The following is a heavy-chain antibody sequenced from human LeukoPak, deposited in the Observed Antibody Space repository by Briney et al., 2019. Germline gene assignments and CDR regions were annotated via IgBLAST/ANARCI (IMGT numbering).Heavy chain of an antibody. CDR3: ASTSTGVVPAAGEFLYAI. V-gene: IGHV1-24*01. D-gene: IGHD2-2*01. J-gene: IGHJ3*02. Sequence: GASVKVSCKVSGYPLTEFSIHWVRQAPGQGLEWMGGFAPEHGKIIYAQNFQGRVTMTEDTSTDTAYVELRSLKSEDTAVYYCASTSTGVVPAAGEFLYAIWGQGTMVTVSS. CDR1: GYPLTEFS. CDR2: FAPEHGKI.